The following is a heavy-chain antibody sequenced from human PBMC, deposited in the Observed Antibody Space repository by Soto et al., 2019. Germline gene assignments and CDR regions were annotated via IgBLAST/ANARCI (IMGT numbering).Heavy chain of an antibody. CDR1: GYTFTRYG. J-gene: IGHJ6*02. Sequence: GVSVKVSCKASGYTFTRYGIRWARQAPGQGLGWMGWISGYNGDTTYAQKFQGRVTMTIDTSTSTAYMELRSLTSDDTAVYYCAKNGQPPYYYYGLDVWGQGTKVTVSS. CDR3: AKNGQPPYYYYGLDV. D-gene: IGHD2-8*01. V-gene: IGHV1-18*01. CDR2: ISGYNGDT.